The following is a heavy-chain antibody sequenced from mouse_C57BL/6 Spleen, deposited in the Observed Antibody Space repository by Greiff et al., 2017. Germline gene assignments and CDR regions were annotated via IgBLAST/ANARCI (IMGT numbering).Heavy chain of an antibody. CDR3: TRGDFYGSSYGAMDY. V-gene: IGHV5-9-1*02. Sequence: EVKVEESGEGLVKPGGSLKLSCAASGFTFSSYAMSWVRQTPEKRLEWVAYISSGGDYIYYADTVKGRFTISRDNARNTLYLQMSSLKSEDTAMYYCTRGDFYGSSYGAMDYWGQGTSVTVSS. D-gene: IGHD1-1*01. CDR1: GFTFSSYA. CDR2: ISSGGDYI. J-gene: IGHJ4*01.